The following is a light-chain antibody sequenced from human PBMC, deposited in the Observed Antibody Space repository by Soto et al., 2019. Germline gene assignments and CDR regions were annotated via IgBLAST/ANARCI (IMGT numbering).Light chain of an antibody. CDR1: QPIRSW. CDR3: QQANSFPLT. J-gene: IGKJ4*01. Sequence: DIQMTQSPSSVSASIGDRVTITCRATQPIRSWLAWYQQKPGKAPSLLIYAASNLQSGVPSRFSGSGSGTDFTLTISSLQPEDFATYYCQQANSFPLTFGGGTKVEIK. V-gene: IGKV1-12*01. CDR2: AAS.